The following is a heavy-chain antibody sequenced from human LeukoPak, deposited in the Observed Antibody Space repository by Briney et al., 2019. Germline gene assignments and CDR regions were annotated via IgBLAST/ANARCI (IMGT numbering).Heavy chain of an antibody. V-gene: IGHV3-30*02. Sequence: GGSLRLSCAASGFTLSNFGMHWVRQAPGKGLEWVAFIWYDGSNKYYADSVKGRFTISRDSSKNTLYLQMNSLRAEDTAVYYCAKAPVTSCRGAFCYPFDYWGQGTLVTVSS. CDR3: AKAPVTSCRGAFCYPFDY. CDR2: IWYDGSNK. CDR1: GFTLSNFG. J-gene: IGHJ4*02. D-gene: IGHD2-15*01.